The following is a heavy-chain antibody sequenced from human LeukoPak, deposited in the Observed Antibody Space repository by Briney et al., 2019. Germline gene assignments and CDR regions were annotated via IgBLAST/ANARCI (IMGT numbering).Heavy chain of an antibody. Sequence: GGSLRLSCAASRFTFSDYYMSWIRQAPGKGLEWVSYISSSGSTIYYADSVKGRFTISRDNAKNSLYLQMNSLRAEDTAVYYCARDRAVARATFDYWGQGTLVTVSS. CDR1: RFTFSDYY. V-gene: IGHV3-11*04. D-gene: IGHD1-26*01. CDR3: ARDRAVARATFDY. CDR2: ISSSGSTI. J-gene: IGHJ4*02.